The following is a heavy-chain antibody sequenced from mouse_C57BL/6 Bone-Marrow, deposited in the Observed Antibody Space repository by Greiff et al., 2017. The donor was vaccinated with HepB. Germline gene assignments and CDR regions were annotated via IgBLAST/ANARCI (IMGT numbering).Heavy chain of an antibody. CDR1: GFTFTDYY. CDR2: IRNKANGYTT. CDR3: ARSVYYGSPLAY. Sequence: EVKVEESGGGLVQPGGSLSLSCAASGFTFTDYYMSWVRQPPGKALEWLGFIRNKANGYTTEYSASVKGRFTISRDNSQSILYLQMNALRAEDSATYYCARSVYYGSPLAYWGQGTLVTVSA. J-gene: IGHJ3*01. D-gene: IGHD1-1*01. V-gene: IGHV7-3*01.